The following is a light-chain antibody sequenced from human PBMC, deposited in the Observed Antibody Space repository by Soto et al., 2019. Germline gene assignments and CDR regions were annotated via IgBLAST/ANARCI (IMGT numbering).Light chain of an antibody. CDR3: SSYKRTSRVDV. CDR1: SRDVGDYEY. CDR2: EVS. Sequence: QSALTQPASVSGSPGHSITISFPGTSRDVGDYEYVSWYQQHPGKGPNLLIYEVSNRTSGVSNRFSGSKFCNPASLPISGLQAEEETEYFCSSYKRTSRVDVFGTGTKLTVL. J-gene: IGLJ1*01. V-gene: IGLV2-14*01.